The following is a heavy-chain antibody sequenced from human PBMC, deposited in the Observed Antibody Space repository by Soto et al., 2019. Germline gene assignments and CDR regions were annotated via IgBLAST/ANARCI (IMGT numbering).Heavy chain of an antibody. D-gene: IGHD4-17*01. CDR1: GGSISSYY. CDR3: ARPNDSPDYDWYFDL. J-gene: IGHJ2*01. V-gene: IGHV4-59*08. Sequence: GPGYTSETLSLTCTVSGGSISSYYWSWIRQPPGKGLEWIGYIYYSGSTNYNPSLKSRVTISVDTSKNTAYLQMNSLKNEDTAVYYCARPNDSPDYDWYFDLWGRGTLVTVSS. CDR2: IYYSGST.